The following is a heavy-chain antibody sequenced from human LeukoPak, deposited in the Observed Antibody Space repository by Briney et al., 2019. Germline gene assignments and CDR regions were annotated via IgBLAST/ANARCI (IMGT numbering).Heavy chain of an antibody. CDR1: GYTFTSYG. V-gene: IGHV1-18*01. D-gene: IGHD2-2*01. CDR2: ISAYNGNT. CDR3: AREYCSSTSCLVPYFDY. J-gene: IGHJ4*02. Sequence: GASVKVSCKASGYTFTSYGISWVRQAPGQGLKWMGWISAYNGNTNYAQKLQGRVTMTTDTSTSTAYMELSRLRSDDTAVYYCAREYCSSTSCLVPYFDYWGQGTLVTVSS.